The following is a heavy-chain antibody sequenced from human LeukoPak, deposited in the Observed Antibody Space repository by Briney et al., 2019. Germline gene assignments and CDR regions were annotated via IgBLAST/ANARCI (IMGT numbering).Heavy chain of an antibody. D-gene: IGHD6-13*01. J-gene: IGHJ4*02. CDR3: ARHGTSSSWYGEGFDY. CDR2: THYSGST. CDR1: VGSLSSSSYF. V-gene: IGHV4-39*01. Sequence: PSETLSLTCTVSVGSLSSSSYFWGWIRRPPGKGLEWIGSTHYSGSTYNNPSLKTRVTISVNTSKNQFSLKLSSVTAADTAVYYCARHGTSSSWYGEGFDYWGQGSLVTVSS.